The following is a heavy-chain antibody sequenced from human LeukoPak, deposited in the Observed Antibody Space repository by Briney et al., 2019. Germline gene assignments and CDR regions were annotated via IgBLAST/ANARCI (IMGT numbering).Heavy chain of an antibody. Sequence: GGSLRLSCAASGFTFNSYAMSWVRQAPGKGLEWVSSIRGGGGDTFYADSVKGRFTISRDNSKNTLYLQMNSLRAEDTATYYCAKSYSSTWHYFDYWGPGTLVTVSS. V-gene: IGHV3-23*01. CDR1: GFTFNSYA. J-gene: IGHJ4*02. D-gene: IGHD6-13*01. CDR2: IRGGGGDT. CDR3: AKSYSSTWHYFDY.